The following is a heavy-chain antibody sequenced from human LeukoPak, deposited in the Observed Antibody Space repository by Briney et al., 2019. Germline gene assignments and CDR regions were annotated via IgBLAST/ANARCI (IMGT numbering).Heavy chain of an antibody. V-gene: IGHV4-39*01. J-gene: IGHJ4*02. CDR2: IYYSGST. Sequence: SETLSLTCTVSGGSISSSSYYWGWIRQPPGKGLEWIGSIYYSGSTYYNPSLKSRVTISVDTSKNQFSLKLSSVTAADTAVYYCASTPDGGHFDYWGQGTLVTVSS. CDR1: GGSISSSSYY. D-gene: IGHD3-10*01. CDR3: ASTPDGGHFDY.